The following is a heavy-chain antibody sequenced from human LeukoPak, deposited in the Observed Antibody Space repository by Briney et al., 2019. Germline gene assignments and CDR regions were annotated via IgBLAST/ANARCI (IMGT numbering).Heavy chain of an antibody. CDR1: GGSISSSTYY. V-gene: IGHV4-39*01. J-gene: IGHJ4*02. Sequence: RTSETLSLTCTVSGGSISSSTYYWVWVRQPQGKGLEWIASISYSGTTYYNASLQSRVTISVDTSKNQFSLKLSSVSAADTAVYYCATVIDFSRKFDHWGQGTLVTVSS. D-gene: IGHD2/OR15-2a*01. CDR2: ISYSGTT. CDR3: ATVIDFSRKFDH.